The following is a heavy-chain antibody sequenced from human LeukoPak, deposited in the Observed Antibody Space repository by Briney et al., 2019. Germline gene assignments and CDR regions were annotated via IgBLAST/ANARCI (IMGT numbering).Heavy chain of an antibody. CDR2: INTNTGNP. D-gene: IGHD3-22*01. J-gene: IGHJ3*02. CDR3: AREGDYDSSGYYYTPKSDAFDI. CDR1: GGTFSSYA. V-gene: IGHV7-4-1*02. Sequence: ASVKVSCKASGGTFSSYAISWVRQAPGQGLEWMGWINTNTGNPTYAQGFTGRFVFSLDTSVSTAYLQISSLKAEDTAVYYCAREGDYDSSGYYYTPKSDAFDIWGQGTMVTVSS.